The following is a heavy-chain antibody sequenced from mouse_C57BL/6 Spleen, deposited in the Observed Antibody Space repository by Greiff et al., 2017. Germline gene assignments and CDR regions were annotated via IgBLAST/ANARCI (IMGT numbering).Heavy chain of an antibody. J-gene: IGHJ2*01. Sequence: VKLQESGAELVRPGASVTLSCKASGYTFTDYEMHWVKQTPVHGLEWIGAIDPETGGTAYNQKFKGKAILTADKSSSTAYMELRSLTSEDSAVYYCTRSHYYGSSYYYWGQGTTLTVSS. V-gene: IGHV1-15*01. CDR3: TRSHYYGSSYYY. CDR1: GYTFTDYE. D-gene: IGHD1-1*01. CDR2: IDPETGGT.